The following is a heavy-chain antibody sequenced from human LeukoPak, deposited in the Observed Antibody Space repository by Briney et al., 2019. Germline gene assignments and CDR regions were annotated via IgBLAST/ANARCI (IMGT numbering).Heavy chain of an antibody. D-gene: IGHD3-16*02. CDR1: GGSISSYY. V-gene: IGHV4-59*01. CDR3: ARVVPNYVWGSYRPYYYYYYYMDV. CDR2: IYYSGST. Sequence: SETLSLTCTVSGGSISSYYWSWIRQPPGKGLEWIGYIYYSGSTNYNPSLKSRVTISVDTSKNQFSLKLSSVTAADTAVYYCARVVPNYVWGSYRPYYYYYYYMDVWGKGTTVTVSS. J-gene: IGHJ6*03.